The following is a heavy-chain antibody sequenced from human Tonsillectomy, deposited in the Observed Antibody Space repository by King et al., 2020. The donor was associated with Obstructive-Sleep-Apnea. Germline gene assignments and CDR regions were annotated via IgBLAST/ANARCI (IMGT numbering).Heavy chain of an antibody. CDR1: GGSISSSSY. J-gene: IGHJ4*02. CDR2: IYYSGST. D-gene: IGHD5-18*01. CDR3: ARSDRDIAMGLFDY. V-gene: IGHV4-39*07. Sequence: QLQESGPGLVKPSETLSLTCTVSGGSISSSSYWGWIRQPPGKGLEWIGHIYYSGSTYYNPSLKSRVTISVDTSTNQFSLGLNSVTAADTAVYYCARSDRDIAMGLFDYWGQGTLVTVSS.